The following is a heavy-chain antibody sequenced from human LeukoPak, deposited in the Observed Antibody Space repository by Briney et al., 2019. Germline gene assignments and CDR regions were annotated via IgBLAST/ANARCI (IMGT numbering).Heavy chain of an antibody. J-gene: IGHJ3*02. Sequence: PGGSLRLSCAASGFTFSSYAMSWVRQAPGKGLEWVSAISGSGTGTYYADSVKGRFTISRDNAKNTLYLQMNSLRTEDTAVYYCARPETQYSSGLDGFDIWGQGTMVTVSS. CDR3: ARPETQYSSGLDGFDI. CDR2: ISGSGTGT. V-gene: IGHV3-23*01. D-gene: IGHD6-19*01. CDR1: GFTFSSYA.